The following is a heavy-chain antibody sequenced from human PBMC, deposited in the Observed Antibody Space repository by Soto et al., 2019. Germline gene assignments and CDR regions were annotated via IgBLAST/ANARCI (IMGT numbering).Heavy chain of an antibody. CDR3: PTESVDTAMENRIGMDV. CDR1: GFTFSSYS. D-gene: IGHD5-18*01. Sequence: EVQLVESGGGLVQPGGSLRLSCAASGFTFSSYSMNWVRQAPGKGLEWVSYISPSSSTIYYADSVKGRFTISRDNAKNSLYLQMNSLRDEDTAVYYCPTESVDTAMENRIGMDVWGQGTTVTVSS. V-gene: IGHV3-48*02. J-gene: IGHJ6*02. CDR2: ISPSSSTI.